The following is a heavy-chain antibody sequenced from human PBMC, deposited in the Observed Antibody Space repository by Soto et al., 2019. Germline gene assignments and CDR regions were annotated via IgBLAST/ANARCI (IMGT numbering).Heavy chain of an antibody. D-gene: IGHD3-22*01. CDR2: ISSSSSYI. V-gene: IGHV3-21*01. CDR3: ARDKSYYDKRVDLFDY. CDR1: GFTFSSYS. J-gene: IGHJ4*02. Sequence: EVQLVESGGGLVKPGGSLRLSCTASGFTFSSYSMNWVRQAPGKGLEWVSSISSSSSYIYYADSVKGRFTISRDNAKNSLYLQMNSLRAEDTAVYYCARDKSYYDKRVDLFDYWGQGTLVTVSS.